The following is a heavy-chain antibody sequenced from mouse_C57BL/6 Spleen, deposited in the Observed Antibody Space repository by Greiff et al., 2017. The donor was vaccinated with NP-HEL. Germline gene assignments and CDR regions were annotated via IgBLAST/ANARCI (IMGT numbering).Heavy chain of an antibody. D-gene: IGHD1-1*01. CDR2: IYPGDGDT. Sequence: VQLQQSGAELVKPGASVKISCKASGYAFSSYWMNWVKQRPGKGLEWIGQIYPGDGDTNYNGKFKGKATLTADKSSNTAYMQRSSLTSEDSAVYFWARSTRVVGGGDFDYGGQGTTLTVSS. CDR3: ARSTRVVGGGDFDY. J-gene: IGHJ2*01. V-gene: IGHV1-80*01. CDR1: GYAFSSYW.